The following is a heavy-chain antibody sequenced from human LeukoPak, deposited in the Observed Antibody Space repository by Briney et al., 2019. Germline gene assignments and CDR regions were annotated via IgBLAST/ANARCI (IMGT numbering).Heavy chain of an antibody. J-gene: IGHJ6*03. D-gene: IGHD3-16*01. Sequence: PSETLSLTCTVSGGSISSSSYYWGWIRQPPGKGLEWIGSIYYSGSTSYNPSLKSRVTISVDTSKNQFSLKLSSLTAADTAVYYCARSVLDETYYMDVWGKGTSVTVSS. CDR2: IYYSGST. V-gene: IGHV4-39*07. CDR1: GGSISSSSYY. CDR3: ARSVLDETYYMDV.